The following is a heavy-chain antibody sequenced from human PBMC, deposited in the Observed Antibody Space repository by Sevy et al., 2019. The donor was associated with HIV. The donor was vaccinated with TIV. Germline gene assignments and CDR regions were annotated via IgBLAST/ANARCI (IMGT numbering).Heavy chain of an antibody. CDR1: GGSISSGGYS. V-gene: IGHV4-30-2*01. D-gene: IGHD4-4*01. Sequence: SETLSLTCAVSGGSISSGGYSWSWIRQPPGKGLEWIGYIYHSGSTYYNPSLKSRVTITVDRSKNQFSLKLSSVTAADTAVYYCSSSGNSTAFDIWGQGTMVTVSS. J-gene: IGHJ3*02. CDR3: SSSGNSTAFDI. CDR2: IYHSGST.